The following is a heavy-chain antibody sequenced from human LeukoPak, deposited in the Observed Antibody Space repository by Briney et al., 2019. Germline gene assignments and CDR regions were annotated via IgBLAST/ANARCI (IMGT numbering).Heavy chain of an antibody. CDR3: ARDGLDCSSTSCYYYYYMDV. J-gene: IGHJ6*03. D-gene: IGHD2-2*01. Sequence: GGSLRLSCAASGFTFSDYYMSWIRQAPGKGLEWVPYISSSGSTIYYADSVKGRFTISRDNAKNSLYLQMNSLRAEDTAVYYCARDGLDCSSTSCYYYYYMDVWGKGTTVTISS. CDR1: GFTFSDYY. V-gene: IGHV3-11*01. CDR2: ISSSGSTI.